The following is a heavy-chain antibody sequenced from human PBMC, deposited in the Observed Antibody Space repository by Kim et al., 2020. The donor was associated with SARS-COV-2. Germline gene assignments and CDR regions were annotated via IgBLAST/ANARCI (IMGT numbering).Heavy chain of an antibody. V-gene: IGHV1-69*01. D-gene: IGHD3-3*01. Sequence: MAALVPSLGTTNYAQKFQGTVSITADVSTSTVYMELFSLRPEDTALYYCARGGPISGAAIPPNSWFDPWGQGTLVTVSS. CDR2: LVPSLGTT. J-gene: IGHJ5*02. CDR3: ARGGPISGAAIPPNSWFDP.